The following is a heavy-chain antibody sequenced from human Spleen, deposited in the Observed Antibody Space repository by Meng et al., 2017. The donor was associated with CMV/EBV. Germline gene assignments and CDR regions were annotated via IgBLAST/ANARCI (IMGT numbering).Heavy chain of an antibody. J-gene: IGHJ6*02. Sequence: ASVKVSCKASGYTFINYGISWVRQAPGQGLEWMGWISGYNGNTNYVQKLQGRVTMTSDTSTSTAYMELRSLRSDDTAVYYCARDRGYSSDWDFHYNYYGMDVWGQGTTVTVSS. CDR3: ARDRGYSSDWDFHYNYYGMDV. V-gene: IGHV1-18*01. CDR2: ISGYNGNT. CDR1: GYTFINYG. D-gene: IGHD5-18*01.